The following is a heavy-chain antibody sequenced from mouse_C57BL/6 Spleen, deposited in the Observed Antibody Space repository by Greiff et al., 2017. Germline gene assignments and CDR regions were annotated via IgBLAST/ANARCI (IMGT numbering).Heavy chain of an antibody. CDR2: IYPSDSET. CDR1: GYTFTSYW. D-gene: IGHD4-1*01. CDR3: ARRRTGTLYYFDY. V-gene: IGHV1-61*01. J-gene: IGHJ2*01. Sequence: QVQLQQPGAELVRPGSSVKLSCKASGYTFTSYWMDWVKQRPGQGLEWIGNIYPSDSETHYNQKFKDKATLTVDKSSSTAYMQLSSLTSADSAVYYCARRRTGTLYYFDYWGQGTTLTVSS.